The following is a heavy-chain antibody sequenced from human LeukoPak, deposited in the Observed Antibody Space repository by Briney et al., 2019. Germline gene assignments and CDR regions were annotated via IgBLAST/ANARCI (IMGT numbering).Heavy chain of an antibody. V-gene: IGHV3-30*04. CDR2: ISYDGSNK. CDR1: RLTFTSYA. J-gene: IGHJ4*02. Sequence: PGGSLSLSCALSRLTFTSYAMQWVRHAPGKGREWVAFISYDGSNKFYADSVTGRFTISRDNFKNTMYMQMNSVRAEDTGVYHCARGVGRVVVTAIFVYWGQGTLVTVSS. D-gene: IGHD2-21*02. CDR3: ARGVGRVVVTAIFVY.